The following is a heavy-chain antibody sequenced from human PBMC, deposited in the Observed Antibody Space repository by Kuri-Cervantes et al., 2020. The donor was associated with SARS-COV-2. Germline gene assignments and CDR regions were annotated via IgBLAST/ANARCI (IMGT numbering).Heavy chain of an antibody. CDR2: IYPGDSDT. CDR1: GHSFTSYW. Sequence: KVSCKGSGHSFTSYWIGWVRQMPGKGLEWMGIIYPGDSDTRYSPSFQGQVTISADKSISTAYLQWSSLKASDTAMYYCARSAAPPALYYGMDVWGQGTTVTVSS. D-gene: IGHD2-15*01. CDR3: ARSAAPPALYYGMDV. J-gene: IGHJ6*02. V-gene: IGHV5-51*01.